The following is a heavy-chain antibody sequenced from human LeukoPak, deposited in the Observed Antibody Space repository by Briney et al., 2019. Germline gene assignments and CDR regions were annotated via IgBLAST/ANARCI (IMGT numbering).Heavy chain of an antibody. CDR1: GYTFTIYG. J-gene: IGHJ4*02. V-gene: IGHV1-18*04. D-gene: IGHD5-18*01. Sequence: ASVTVSCKASGYTFTIYGITWVRQAPGQGLEWMGWISTHTGDTNYAQKLQARVTMTTDTSTSTAYMELRSLRSDDTAVYYCARDRRLSVDIAMAPFDYWGQGTLVTVSS. CDR2: ISTHTGDT. CDR3: ARDRRLSVDIAMAPFDY.